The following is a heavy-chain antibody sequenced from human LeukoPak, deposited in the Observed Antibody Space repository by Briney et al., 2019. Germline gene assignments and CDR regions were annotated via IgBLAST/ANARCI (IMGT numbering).Heavy chain of an antibody. J-gene: IGHJ6*03. CDR3: TTAPYYDFWSGYGFYYYYYYYMDV. CDR1: GFTFSNAW. CDR2: IKSKTDGGTT. D-gene: IGHD3-3*01. Sequence: GGSLRLSCAASGFTFSNAWMSWVRQAPGKGLEWVGRIKSKTDGGTTDYAAPVKGRFTISRDDSKNTLYLQMNSLKTEDTAVYYCTTAPYYDFWSGYGFYYYYYYYMDVWGKGTTVTVSS. V-gene: IGHV3-15*01.